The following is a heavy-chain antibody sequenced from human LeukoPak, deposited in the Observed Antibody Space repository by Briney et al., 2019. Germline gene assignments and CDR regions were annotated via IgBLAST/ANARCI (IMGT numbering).Heavy chain of an antibody. CDR3: ARGASSSPYCYYYGMDV. Sequence: ASVKVSCKASGGTFSSYAISWVRQAPGQGLEWMGRIIPILGIANYAQKFQGRVTITADKSTSTAYMELSSLRSEDTAVYYCARGASSSPYCYYYGMDVWGQGTTVTVSS. J-gene: IGHJ6*02. D-gene: IGHD6-6*01. V-gene: IGHV1-69*04. CDR1: GGTFSSYA. CDR2: IIPILGIA.